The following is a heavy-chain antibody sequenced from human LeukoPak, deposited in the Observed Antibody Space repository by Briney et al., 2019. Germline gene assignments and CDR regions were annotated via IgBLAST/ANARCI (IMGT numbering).Heavy chain of an antibody. CDR1: GFTFSSYD. CDR3: ATAPAAADSF. CDR2: ISGSGGST. Sequence: GRSLRLSCAASGFTFSSYDMSWVRQAPGKGLEWVSAISGSGGSTYYADSVKGRFTISRDNSKNTLYLQMSSLRAEDTAVYYCATAPAAADSFWGQGTLVAVSA. V-gene: IGHV3-23*01. D-gene: IGHD6-13*01. J-gene: IGHJ4*02.